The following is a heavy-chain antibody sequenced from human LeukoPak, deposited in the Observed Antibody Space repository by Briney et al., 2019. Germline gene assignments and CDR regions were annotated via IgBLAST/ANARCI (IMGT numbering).Heavy chain of an antibody. J-gene: IGHJ5*02. CDR3: ARVVLSYYDFWSGFGWFDP. CDR2: IYYSGST. Sequence: PSETLSLTCTVSGGSISSYYWSWIRQPPGKGLEWIGYIYYSGSTNYNPSLKSRVTISVDTSKNQFSLKLSSVTAADTAVYYCARVVLSYYDFWSGFGWFDPWGQGTQVTVSS. V-gene: IGHV4-59*01. CDR1: GGSISSYY. D-gene: IGHD3-3*01.